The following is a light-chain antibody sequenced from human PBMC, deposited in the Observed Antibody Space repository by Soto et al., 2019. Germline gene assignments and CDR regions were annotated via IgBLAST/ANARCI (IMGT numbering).Light chain of an antibody. CDR3: NAQADNGKHV. CDR1: SSDVGHSNF. J-gene: IGLJ1*01. CDR2: EVS. V-gene: IGLV2-8*01. Sequence: QSALTQPPSASGSPGQSVTISCTRSSSDVGHSNFVSWYQQHPGKGPKLIIYEVSKRPSGVPDRFSGSKSGNTASLSVSGLQDEDEADYFCNAQADNGKHVFGTGTKVTVL.